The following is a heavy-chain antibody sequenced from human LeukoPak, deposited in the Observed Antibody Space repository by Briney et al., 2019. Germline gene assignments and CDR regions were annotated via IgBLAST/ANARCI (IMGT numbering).Heavy chain of an antibody. D-gene: IGHD3-3*01. V-gene: IGHV3-20*04. CDR3: ARDRGGADDFWSGYYTGYFDY. J-gene: IGHJ4*02. Sequence: GGSLRLSCAASGFTFDDYAMSWVRQAPGKGLEWVSYINWNGGTTSYADSVKGRFTISRDNAKNSLYLQMNSLRAEDTAVYYCARDRGGADDFWSGYYTGYFDYWGQGALVTVSS. CDR2: INWNGGTT. CDR1: GFTFDDYA.